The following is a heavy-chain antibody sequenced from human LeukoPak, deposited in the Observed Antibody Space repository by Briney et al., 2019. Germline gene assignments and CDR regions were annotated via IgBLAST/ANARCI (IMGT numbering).Heavy chain of an antibody. Sequence: PSETLSLTCTVFGVSISSFYWSWVRQPAGKGLQWIGRIYTSGSTNYSPSLRSRVAMSGDTSKNQFSLKLNSVTAADTAVYFHARGPDWPIDSWGQGTLVTVSS. J-gene: IGHJ4*02. D-gene: IGHD3-9*01. CDR3: ARGPDWPIDS. V-gene: IGHV4-4*07. CDR2: IYTSGST. CDR1: GVSISSFY.